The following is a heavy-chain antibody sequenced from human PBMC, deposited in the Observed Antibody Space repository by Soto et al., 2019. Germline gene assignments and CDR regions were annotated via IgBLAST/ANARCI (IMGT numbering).Heavy chain of an antibody. CDR3: AKRRGDYSNYSWGMDV. J-gene: IGHJ6*02. Sequence: PSETLSLTCTVSGGSISSYYWSWIRQPPGKGLEWIGYIYYSGSTNYNPSLKSRVTISVDTSKNQFSLKLSSVTAEDTAVYYCAKRRGDYSNYSWGMDVWGQGTTVTVSS. V-gene: IGHV4-59*01. CDR2: IYYSGST. CDR1: GGSISSYY. D-gene: IGHD4-4*01.